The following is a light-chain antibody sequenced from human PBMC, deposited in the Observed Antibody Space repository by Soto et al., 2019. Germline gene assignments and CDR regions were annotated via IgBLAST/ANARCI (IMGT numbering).Light chain of an antibody. CDR3: MQPLQSWT. V-gene: IGKV2-28*01. CDR2: LGS. Sequence: MTQSPLSLPVTPGDPASISCRSSQSLLHSNGYNYLDWYLQKPGQSPQLLIYLGSNRASGVPDRFSGSGSGTDFTLKISRVEAEDVGVYYCMQPLQSWTFGQGTKVDIK. J-gene: IGKJ1*01. CDR1: QSLLHSNGYNY.